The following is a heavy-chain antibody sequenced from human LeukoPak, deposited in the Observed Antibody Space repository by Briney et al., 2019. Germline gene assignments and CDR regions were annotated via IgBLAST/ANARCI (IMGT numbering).Heavy chain of an antibody. J-gene: IGHJ5*02. CDR1: GGSISSGDYY. Sequence: SETLSLTCTVSGGSISSGDYYWSWIRQPPGKGLEWIGYIYYSGSTYYNPSLKSRVTISVDTSKNQFSLKLSSVTAADTAVYYCARGIRYFVLLAQFDPWGQGTLVTVSS. D-gene: IGHD3-9*01. V-gene: IGHV4-30-4*01. CDR3: ARGIRYFVLLAQFDP. CDR2: IYYSGST.